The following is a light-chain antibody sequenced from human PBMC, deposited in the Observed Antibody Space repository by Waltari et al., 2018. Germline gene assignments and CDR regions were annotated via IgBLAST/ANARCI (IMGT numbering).Light chain of an antibody. J-gene: IGKJ1*01. CDR2: GAS. Sequence: EIVLTQSPDILSLSPGERATLSCRASQSVSRSLAWYQQKPGQAPSLLLYGASSRATGIPDRFSGGGSGTDFSLTISRLEPEDFAVYYCQHYVRLPATFGQGTKVEIK. CDR3: QHYVRLPAT. V-gene: IGKV3-20*01. CDR1: QSVSRS.